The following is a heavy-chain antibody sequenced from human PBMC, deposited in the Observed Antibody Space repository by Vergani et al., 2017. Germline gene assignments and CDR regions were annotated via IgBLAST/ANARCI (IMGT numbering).Heavy chain of an antibody. J-gene: IGHJ4*02. CDR2: ISSSGSTI. Sequence: VQLVESGGGVVQPGRSLRLSCAASGFTFSSYGMHWVRQAPGKGLEWFSYISSSGSTIYYADSVKGRFTISRDNAKNSLYLQMNSLRAEDTAVYYCARCDSSGYYYAPPDYWGQGTLVTVSS. CDR1: GFTFSSYG. D-gene: IGHD3-22*01. V-gene: IGHV3-48*04. CDR3: ARCDSSGYYYAPPDY.